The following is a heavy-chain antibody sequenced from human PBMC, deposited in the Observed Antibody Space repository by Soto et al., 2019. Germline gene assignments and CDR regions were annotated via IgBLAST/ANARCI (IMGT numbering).Heavy chain of an antibody. CDR3: AFITMVRGFNHKTNNVFDS. CDR1: GFTFSSYS. Sequence: GGSLRLSCAASGFTFSSYSMNWVRQAPGKGLEWVSYISSSSSTIYYADSVKGRFTISRDNAKNSLYLQMNSLRAEDTAVYYCAFITMVRGFNHKTNNVFDSGGKGKMLTVSA. J-gene: IGHJ6*04. D-gene: IGHD3-10*01. CDR2: ISSSSSTI. V-gene: IGHV3-48*01.